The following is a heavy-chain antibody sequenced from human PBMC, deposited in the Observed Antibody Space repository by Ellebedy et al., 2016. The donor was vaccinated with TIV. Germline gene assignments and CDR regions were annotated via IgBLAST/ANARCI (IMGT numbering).Heavy chain of an antibody. D-gene: IGHD3-10*01. CDR1: GGTFSSYA. CDR2: IIPILGIA. Sequence: SVKVSXXASGGTFSSYAISWVRQAPGQGLEWMGRIIPILGIANYAQKFQGRVTMTTDTSTSTAYMELRSLRSDDTAVYYCARAPSYGSGSFLFDYWGQGTLVTVSS. CDR3: ARAPSYGSGSFLFDY. V-gene: IGHV1-69*04. J-gene: IGHJ4*02.